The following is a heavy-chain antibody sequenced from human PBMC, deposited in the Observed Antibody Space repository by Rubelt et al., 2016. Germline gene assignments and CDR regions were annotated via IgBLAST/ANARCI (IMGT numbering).Heavy chain of an antibody. CDR1: GYTFTGYY. CDR2: INPNSGGT. D-gene: IGHD4-23*01. CDR3: ARVGGNSGLYYYYGMDV. J-gene: IGHJ6*02. Sequence: KKPGASVKVSCKASGYTFTGYYMHWVRQAPGQGLEWMGWINPNSGGTNYAQKFQGRVTMTRDTSISTAYMELSRLRSDDTAVYYCARVGGNSGLYYYYGMDVWGQGTTVTVSS. V-gene: IGHV1-2*02.